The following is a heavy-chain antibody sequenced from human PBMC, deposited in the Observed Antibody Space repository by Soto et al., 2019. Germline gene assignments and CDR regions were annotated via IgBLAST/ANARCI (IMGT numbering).Heavy chain of an antibody. CDR1: GFTFTSYG. CDR3: AKDLAATMSYYGMDV. J-gene: IGHJ6*02. D-gene: IGHD5-12*01. V-gene: IGHV3-30*18. Sequence: QVQLVESGGGVVQPGRSLRLSCAASGFTFTSYGMHWVRQAPGKGLEWVAVISYDRSNKYYADSVQGRFIISRDNSKNSLYLQMNSLRAEDTAVYYCAKDLAATMSYYGMDVWGRATTVTVSS. CDR2: ISYDRSNK.